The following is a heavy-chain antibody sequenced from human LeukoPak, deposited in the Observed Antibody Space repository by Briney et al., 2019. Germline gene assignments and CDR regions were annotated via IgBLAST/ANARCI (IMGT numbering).Heavy chain of an antibody. CDR1: GFAFSSYW. D-gene: IGHD3-22*01. CDR2: IQKDGSEK. CDR3: VRLWDSSGFFGY. Sequence: GGSLRLSCAPSGFAFSSYWMSWVRQAPGKGLEWVANIQKDGSEKHYVASVEGRFTISRDNAENSLFLQLNSLRVGDTAVYYCVRLWDSSGFFGYWGQGALVTVSS. J-gene: IGHJ4*02. V-gene: IGHV3-7*01.